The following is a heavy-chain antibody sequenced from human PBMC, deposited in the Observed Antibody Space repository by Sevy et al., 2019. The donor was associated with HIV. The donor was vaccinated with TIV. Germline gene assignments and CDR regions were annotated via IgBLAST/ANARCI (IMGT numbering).Heavy chain of an antibody. CDR2: IHHSGST. D-gene: IGHD3-3*01. Sequence: SETLSLTCAVSGGSISTNNWWSCVRQSPGEGLEWIGEIHHSGSTNYNPSLKSRVTMSVDKSKNQFSLKLTSVTAADTAVYYCARDLNDFWSGPLDVWGQGTTVTVSS. V-gene: IGHV4-4*02. CDR1: GGSISTNNW. CDR3: ARDLNDFWSGPLDV. J-gene: IGHJ6*02.